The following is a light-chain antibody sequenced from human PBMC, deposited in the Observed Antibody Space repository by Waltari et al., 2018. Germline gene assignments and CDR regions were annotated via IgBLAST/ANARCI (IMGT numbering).Light chain of an antibody. CDR3: SSYTRSSTWV. V-gene: IGLV2-14*03. CDR1: SIDVGGYNY. CDR2: DVS. J-gene: IGLJ3*02. Sequence: QSALPPPASVSGSPGQSIPIPCTGTSIDVGGYNYVSWYQQHPGKAPKLMIYDVSNRPSAVSDRFSGSKSGNTASLTISGLQAEDEADYYCSSYTRSSTWVFGGGTKLTVL.